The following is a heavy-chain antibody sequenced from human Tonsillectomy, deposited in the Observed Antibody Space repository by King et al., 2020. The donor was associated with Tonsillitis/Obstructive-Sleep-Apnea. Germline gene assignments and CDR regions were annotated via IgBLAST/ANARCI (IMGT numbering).Heavy chain of an antibody. V-gene: IGHV3-23*04. J-gene: IGHJ1*01. CDR2: ISATGGST. CDR3: AKEITYGEYFQY. D-gene: IGHD3-10*01. CDR1: GFIFSSYA. Sequence: VQLVESGGGLVQPGGSLRLSCAASGFIFSSYAMSWVRQAPGKGLQWVSTISATGGSTYYADSVKGRFTVSRDNSKNTLYLKMNSLGDEDSALYYCAKEITYGEYFQYWGQGTLVTVSS.